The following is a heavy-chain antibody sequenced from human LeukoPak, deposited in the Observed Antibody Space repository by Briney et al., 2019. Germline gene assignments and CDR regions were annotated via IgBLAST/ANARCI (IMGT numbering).Heavy chain of an antibody. CDR3: ARDLEYSSSWDDY. V-gene: IGHV1-2*02. D-gene: IGHD6-13*01. CDR1: GGTFSSYG. Sequence: ASVKVSCKASGGTFSSYGISWVRQAPGQGLEWMGWINPNSGGTNYAQKFQGRVTMTRDTSISTAYMELSRLRSDDTAVYYCARDLEYSSSWDDYWGQGTLVTVSS. J-gene: IGHJ4*02. CDR2: INPNSGGT.